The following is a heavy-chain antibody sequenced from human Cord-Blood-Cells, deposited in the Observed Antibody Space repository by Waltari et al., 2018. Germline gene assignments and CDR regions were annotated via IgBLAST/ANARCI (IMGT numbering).Heavy chain of an antibody. CDR3: ARGGDVAAAGTDDAFDI. CDR1: GFTFSSYE. Sequence: EVQLVESGGGLVQPGGSLRLSCAASGFTFSSYEMNWCRQAPGKGLEWVSYISSSGSTIYYADSVKGRFTISRDNAKNSLYLQMNSLRAEDTAVYYCARGGDVAAAGTDDAFDIWGQGTMVTDSS. V-gene: IGHV3-48*03. J-gene: IGHJ3*02. D-gene: IGHD6-13*01. CDR2: ISSSGSTI.